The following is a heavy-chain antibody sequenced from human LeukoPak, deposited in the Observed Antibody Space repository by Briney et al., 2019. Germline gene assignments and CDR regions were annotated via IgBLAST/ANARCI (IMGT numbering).Heavy chain of an antibody. Sequence: SETLSLTCTVSGDSISTFYWSWIRQPAGKGLEWIGRIYTSGSTKYNPSLKSRVTISVDRSKNQFSLKLSSVTAADTAVYYCARTYCGGDCRGYYYHYYMDVWGKGTTVTISS. D-gene: IGHD2-21*02. J-gene: IGHJ6*03. CDR2: IYTSGST. CDR1: GDSISTFY. CDR3: ARTYCGGDCRGYYYHYYMDV. V-gene: IGHV4-4*07.